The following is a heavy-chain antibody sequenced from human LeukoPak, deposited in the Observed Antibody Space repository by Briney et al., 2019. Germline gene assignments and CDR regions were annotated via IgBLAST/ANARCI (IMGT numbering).Heavy chain of an antibody. J-gene: IGHJ4*02. CDR1: GFTFRTYG. D-gene: IGHD3-3*01. CDR3: ARVFGGHFDY. V-gene: IGHV3-48*01. CDR2: INSDSDTV. Sequence: PGGSLRLSCAASGFTFRTYGMNWVRQAPGKGLEWISYINSDSDTVYYSNSVEGRFTISRDNSKNAMYLQLNSLRAEDTAVFYCARVFGGHFDYWGQGTLVTVSS.